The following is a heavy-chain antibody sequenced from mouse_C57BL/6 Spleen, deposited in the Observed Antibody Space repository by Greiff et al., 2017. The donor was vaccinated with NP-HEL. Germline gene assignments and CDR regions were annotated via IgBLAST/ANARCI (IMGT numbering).Heavy chain of an antibody. D-gene: IGHD2-5*01. CDR1: GYAFTNYL. J-gene: IGHJ3*01. V-gene: IGHV1-54*01. CDR2: INPGSGGT. CDR3: ARNSNYLAY. Sequence: VQLQQSGAELVRPGTSVKVSCKASGYAFTNYLIEWVKQRPGQGLEWIGVINPGSGGTNYNEKFKGKATLTADKSSSTAYMQLSSLTSEDSAVYCCARNSNYLAYWGQGTLVTVSA.